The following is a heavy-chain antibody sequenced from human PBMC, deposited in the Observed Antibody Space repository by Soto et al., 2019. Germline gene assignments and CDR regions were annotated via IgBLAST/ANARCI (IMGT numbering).Heavy chain of an antibody. V-gene: IGHV3-23*01. J-gene: IGHJ2*01. CDR1: GFSFSSYV. CDR2: ISGSGRDT. D-gene: IGHD3-10*01. CDR3: AKRRGEGYFDL. Sequence: EVQLLESGGGLVQPGGSLRLSCTASGFSFSSYVMGWVRQAPGKGLEWVSAISGSGRDTYYADSVKGRFTISRDNSKKTLYQQGTSLRAEDTAVYYCAKRRGEGYFDLWGRGTLVTVSS.